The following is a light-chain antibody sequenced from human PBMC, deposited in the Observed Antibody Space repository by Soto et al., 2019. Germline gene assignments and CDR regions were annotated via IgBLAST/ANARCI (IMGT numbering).Light chain of an antibody. J-gene: IGKJ1*01. CDR1: QNINNY. Sequence: DIQRTQPTSSLSASLGARVTITCQASQNINNYLDWYQQKPGRAPKLLIYEASSLESGVPSRFGGSGSGTEFTLTISSLQPDDFATYYCQQYNSYSWTLGQGTKVDIK. V-gene: IGKV1-5*03. CDR3: QQYNSYSWT. CDR2: EAS.